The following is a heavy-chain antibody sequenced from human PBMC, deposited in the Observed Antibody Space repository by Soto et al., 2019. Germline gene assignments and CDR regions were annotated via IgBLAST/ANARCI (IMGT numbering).Heavy chain of an antibody. CDR1: GDSVSSNSAA. J-gene: IGHJ4*02. V-gene: IGHV6-1*01. D-gene: IGHD1-1*01. Sequence: KQWQTLSLTCAISGDSVSSNSAAWNWIRQSPSRGLEWLGRTYYRSKWYNDYVVSVKSRITINPDTSKNQFSLQLNSVTPEDTAVYYCARSIELERRLDYWGQGTLVTVSS. CDR3: ARSIELERRLDY. CDR2: TYYRSKWYN.